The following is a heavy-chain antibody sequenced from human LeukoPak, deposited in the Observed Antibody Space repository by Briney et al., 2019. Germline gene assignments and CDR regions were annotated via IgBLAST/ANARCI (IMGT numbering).Heavy chain of an antibody. D-gene: IGHD2-2*01. V-gene: IGHV4-38-2*02. J-gene: IGHJ5*02. Sequence: SQTLSLTCTVSGYSVSSGNYWGWIRQPPGKGLEWIGSMYHSGDTYKNPSLKSRVTISVDTSKNQLSLKLSSVTAADTAVYYCARSKAHLSTSWYGTWFDPWGQGTLVTVSS. CDR2: MYHSGDT. CDR1: GYSVSSGNY. CDR3: ARSKAHLSTSWYGTWFDP.